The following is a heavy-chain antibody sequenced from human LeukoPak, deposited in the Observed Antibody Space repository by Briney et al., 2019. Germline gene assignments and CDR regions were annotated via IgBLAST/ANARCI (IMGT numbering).Heavy chain of an antibody. CDR3: ARGVHGYSYGYVPWELYSYMDV. V-gene: IGHV4-34*01. Sequence: SETLSLTCAVYGGSFSGYYWSWIRQPPGKGLEWIGEINHSGSTNYNPSLKSRVAMSVDTSKNQFSLKLSSVTAADTAVYYCARGVHGYSYGYVPWELYSYMDVWGKGTTVSISS. D-gene: IGHD5-18*01. CDR1: GGSFSGYY. CDR2: INHSGST. J-gene: IGHJ6*03.